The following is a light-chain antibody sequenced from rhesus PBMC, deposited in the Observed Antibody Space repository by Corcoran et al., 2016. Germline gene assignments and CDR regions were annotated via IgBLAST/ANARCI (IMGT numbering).Light chain of an antibody. CDR2: KAF. J-gene: IGKJ4*01. Sequence: DIQMTQSPSSLSASVGDRVIITCWASQGISNNLAWYQQKPGKVPKLLNVKAFTLQRGIPSRFSGSGSGTKFTLTIRGLQPGVFATYYCRHGSGILTFGGGAKVEVK. V-gene: IGKV1-25*01. CDR3: RHGSGILT. CDR1: QGISNN.